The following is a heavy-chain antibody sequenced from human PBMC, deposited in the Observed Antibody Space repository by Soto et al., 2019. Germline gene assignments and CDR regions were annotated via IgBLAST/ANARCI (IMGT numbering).Heavy chain of an antibody. Sequence: SETLSLTCTVSGGSISSGDYFWTWIRQHPEKGLEWIGYIHYNGRTNSSPSLKSRVTVSTDASKNQFSLILSSVTAADTAVYYCARIPYGSFWGYFDYWGQGALVTVSS. D-gene: IGHD7-27*01. V-gene: IGHV4-31*03. CDR2: IHYNGRT. CDR1: GGSISSGDYF. CDR3: ARIPYGSFWGYFDY. J-gene: IGHJ4*02.